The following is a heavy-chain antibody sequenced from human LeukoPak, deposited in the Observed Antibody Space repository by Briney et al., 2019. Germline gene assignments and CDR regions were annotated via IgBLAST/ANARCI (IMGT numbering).Heavy chain of an antibody. CDR3: AREGTAESDTNWFDP. D-gene: IGHD6-13*01. V-gene: IGHV1-2*02. J-gene: IGHJ5*02. CDR1: GYTFSDYY. Sequence: ASVKVSCKTSGYTFSDYYIHWVRQAPGQGLEWMGWMNPNTGGTHYEQKFQDRVTMTRDTSISSAYMELSSLESDDTAVYYCAREGTAESDTNWFDPWGQGTLVIVSS. CDR2: MNPNTGGT.